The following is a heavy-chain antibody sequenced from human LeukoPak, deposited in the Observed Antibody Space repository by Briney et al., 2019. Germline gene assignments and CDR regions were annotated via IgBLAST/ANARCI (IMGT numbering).Heavy chain of an antibody. J-gene: IGHJ4*02. CDR2: IYRSGGT. Sequence: GGSLRLSCAASGFTFSRYAMSWVRQAPGKGLEWVSVIYRSGGTYYADSVKGRFTISRDNSKNTLYLEMNSLRAEDTAVYFCARDNSGPAYWGQGTLVTVSS. D-gene: IGHD5-12*01. V-gene: IGHV3-23*01. CDR1: GFTFSRYA. CDR3: ARDNSGPAY.